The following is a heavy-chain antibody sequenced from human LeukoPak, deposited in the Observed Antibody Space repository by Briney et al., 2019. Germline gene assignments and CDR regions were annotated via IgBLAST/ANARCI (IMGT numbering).Heavy chain of an antibody. V-gene: IGHV3-74*01. CDR1: GFTFSSYW. CDR3: ARAPLGMTFDY. CDR2: INSDGSST. J-gene: IGHJ4*02. D-gene: IGHD6-13*01. Sequence: PGGSLRLSCAASGFTFSSYWMHWVRQAPGKGLVWVSRINSDGSSTSYADSVKGRFTISRDYAKNTLYLQMNSLRAEDTAVYYCARAPLGMTFDYWGQGTLVTVSS.